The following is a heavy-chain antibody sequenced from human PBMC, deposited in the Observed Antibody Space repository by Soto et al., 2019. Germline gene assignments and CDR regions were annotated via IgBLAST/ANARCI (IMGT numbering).Heavy chain of an antibody. CDR3: ARETTVTTLDYYYGMDV. Sequence: LRLSCAASGFTVSSNYMSWVRQAPGKGLEWVSVIYSGGSTYYADSVKGRFTISRDNSKNTLYLQMNSLRAEDTAVYYCARETTVTTLDYYYGMDVWGQGTTVTVSS. V-gene: IGHV3-53*01. J-gene: IGHJ6*02. CDR1: GFTVSSNY. D-gene: IGHD4-17*01. CDR2: IYSGGST.